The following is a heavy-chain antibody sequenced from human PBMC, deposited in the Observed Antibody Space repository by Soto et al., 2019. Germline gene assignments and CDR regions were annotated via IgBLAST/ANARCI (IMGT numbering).Heavy chain of an antibody. V-gene: IGHV3-11*01. CDR2: ISNSGRNI. Sequence: PGGSLRLSCAASGFTFSDYYMSWIRQAPGKGLEWLSGISNSGRNINYADSVKGRFTISRDNAKNSLFLQMNTLRAEDTAIYYCARGSYLFDPWGQGTLVTVS. J-gene: IGHJ5*02. D-gene: IGHD2-21*01. CDR3: ARGSYLFDP. CDR1: GFTFSDYY.